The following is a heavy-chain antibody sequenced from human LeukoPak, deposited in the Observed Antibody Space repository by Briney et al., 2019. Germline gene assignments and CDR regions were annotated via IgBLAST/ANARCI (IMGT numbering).Heavy chain of an antibody. V-gene: IGHV1-69*06. D-gene: IGHD5-12*01. CDR3: ARGRGYSGYDYGY. CDR1: GGTFSSYA. J-gene: IGHJ4*02. Sequence: SVKVSCKASGGTFSSYAISWVRQAPGQGLEWMGGIIPIFGTANYAQKFQGRVTITADKSTSTAYMELSSLRSEDTVVYYCARGRGYSGYDYGYWGQGTLVTVSS. CDR2: IIPIFGTA.